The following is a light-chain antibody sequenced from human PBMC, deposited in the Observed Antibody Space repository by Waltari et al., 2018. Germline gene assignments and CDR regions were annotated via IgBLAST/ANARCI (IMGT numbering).Light chain of an antibody. Sequence: IQLTQSPSSLSASVGYIFTITCRASQGISSYLAWYQQKPGKAPKLLIYAASTLRSGVPSRFSGSGSGTDFTLTISSLQPEDFATYYCQQLNDYPHTFGQGTKLEIK. CDR1: QGISSY. CDR3: QQLNDYPHT. J-gene: IGKJ2*01. V-gene: IGKV1-9*01. CDR2: AAS.